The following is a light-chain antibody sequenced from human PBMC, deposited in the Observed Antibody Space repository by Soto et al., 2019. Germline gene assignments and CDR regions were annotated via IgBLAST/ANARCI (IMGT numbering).Light chain of an antibody. CDR3: QQYGSSYT. CDR2: GAS. J-gene: IGKJ2*01. V-gene: IGKV3-20*01. Sequence: EIVLTQSPGTLSLSPGERATLSCRASQSVSSSYLAWYQQKHGQAPRLLIYGASSRATGIPARFSGSGSGTDFSLTISRLEPEYFAVYYCQQYGSSYTFGQGTKLEIK. CDR1: QSVSSSY.